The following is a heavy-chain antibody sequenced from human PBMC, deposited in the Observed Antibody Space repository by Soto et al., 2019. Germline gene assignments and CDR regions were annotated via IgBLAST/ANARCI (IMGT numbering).Heavy chain of an antibody. CDR3: AKDQASGQGSFDS. Sequence: GWSLRLSCASSVFTFNIYGMHWVRQAPDKGLEWVALISYDGSNQYYADSVKGRFTISRDNSKNTLFLQVNSLRADDTAVYYCAKDQASGQGSFDSWGQGTLVTVSS. CDR2: ISYDGSNQ. V-gene: IGHV3-30*18. CDR1: VFTFNIYG. J-gene: IGHJ4*02.